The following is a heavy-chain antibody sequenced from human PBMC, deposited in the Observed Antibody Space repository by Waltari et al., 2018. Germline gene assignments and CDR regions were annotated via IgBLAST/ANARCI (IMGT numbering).Heavy chain of an antibody. CDR3: AREGGFSYRSEH. J-gene: IGHJ4*02. D-gene: IGHD3-10*01. CDR2: IYTSGTI. V-gene: IGHV4-61*09. CDR1: GGSISRGSFY. Sequence: QVQLHESGPGLVKPSQTLSLTCTASGGSISRGSFYWNWIRQPAGKGLEWIGVIYTSGTINYNPSLKSRVTISADTAKNQFSLKLTSVTAADTAVYYWAREGGFSYRSEHWGQGALVTVAS.